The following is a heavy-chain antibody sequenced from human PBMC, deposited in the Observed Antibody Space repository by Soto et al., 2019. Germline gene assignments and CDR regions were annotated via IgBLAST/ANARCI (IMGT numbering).Heavy chain of an antibody. Sequence: EVVLLQSGGDLVQPGGSLRLSCAASGFTFSDYAMTWVRQAPGKGLEWVSDISDGDGDTHYADSVRGRFVISRDNSKNTLFLEMNSLRAEDAAVYYCAKGRTYFDFWGQGSLDTVSS. CDR2: ISDGDGDT. CDR1: GFTFSDYA. J-gene: IGHJ4*02. CDR3: AKGRTYFDF. V-gene: IGHV3-23*01.